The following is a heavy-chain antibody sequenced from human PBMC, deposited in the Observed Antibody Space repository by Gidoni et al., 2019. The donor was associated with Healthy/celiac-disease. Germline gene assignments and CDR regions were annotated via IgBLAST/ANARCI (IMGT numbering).Heavy chain of an antibody. Sequence: HVHLVQSVAELKKPGSSVTVSCKASGGTFSSYAISWVRQAPGQGLEWMGGIIPIFSTANYAQKFQGRVTITADESTSTAYMELSSLRSEDTAVYYCAREGDSSGYRAWYDPWGQGTLVTVSS. V-gene: IGHV1-69*01. J-gene: IGHJ5*02. CDR3: AREGDSSGYRAWYDP. CDR2: IIPIFSTA. D-gene: IGHD3-22*01. CDR1: GGTFSSYA.